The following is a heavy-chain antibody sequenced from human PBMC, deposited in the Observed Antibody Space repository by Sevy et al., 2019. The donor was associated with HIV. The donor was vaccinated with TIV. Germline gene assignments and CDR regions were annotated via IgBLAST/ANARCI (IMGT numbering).Heavy chain of an antibody. CDR3: AGVSTMIVVVLPDSFDI. J-gene: IGHJ3*02. V-gene: IGHV3-11*01. CDR2: ITRSGANK. CDR1: GFTFSDYY. D-gene: IGHD3-22*01. Sequence: GGSLRLSCAASGFTFSDYYMTWIRQAPGKGLEWVSYITRSGANKYYADSVKGRFTISRDNAKNSLYLQMNSLRAEDTAFYYCAGVSTMIVVVLPDSFDIWGQGTMVTVSS.